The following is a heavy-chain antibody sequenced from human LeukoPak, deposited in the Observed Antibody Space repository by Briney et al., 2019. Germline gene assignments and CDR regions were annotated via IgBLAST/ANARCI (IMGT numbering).Heavy chain of an antibody. Sequence: GGSLRLSCAASGXTFSSYGMHWVRQAPGRGLEWVAVIWYDGSNIYYADSVKGRFTISRDNSKNTLYLQMNSLRAEDTAVYYCAREQSAISSPHTYGMDVWGQGTTVTVSS. CDR3: AREQSAISSPHTYGMDV. D-gene: IGHD2-2*01. J-gene: IGHJ6*02. CDR2: IWYDGSNI. CDR1: GXTFSSYG. V-gene: IGHV3-33*01.